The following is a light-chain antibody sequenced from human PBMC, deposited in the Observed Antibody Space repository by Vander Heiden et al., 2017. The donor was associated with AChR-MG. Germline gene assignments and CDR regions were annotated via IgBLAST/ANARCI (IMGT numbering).Light chain of an antibody. J-gene: IGLJ2*01. Sequence: QSVLTQPPSRSGTPGQRVTISCSGSNSNIGSNTVTWYRQHPGTAPKLLIYSNSQRPSGVPDRFSGSKSGTSASLAISALQSEDEANYYCAAWDDSLNGPVFGGGTKLTVL. CDR3: AAWDDSLNGPV. CDR1: NSNIGSNT. V-gene: IGLV1-44*01. CDR2: SNS.